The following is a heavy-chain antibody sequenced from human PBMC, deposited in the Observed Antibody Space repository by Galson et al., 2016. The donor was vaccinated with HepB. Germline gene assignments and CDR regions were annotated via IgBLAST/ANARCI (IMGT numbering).Heavy chain of an antibody. CDR1: GYTFTSYY. J-gene: IGHJ4*02. Sequence: SVKVSCKASGYTFTSYYIHWVRQAPGRGLEWMGIINTSGGTTRNAQKFQGRVTMTRDTSTSTVYMELSSLRSEDTAVYYCARGGYSSSWLPFDYWGQGTLVTVSS. D-gene: IGHD6-13*01. V-gene: IGHV1-46*01. CDR2: INTSGGTT. CDR3: ARGGYSSSWLPFDY.